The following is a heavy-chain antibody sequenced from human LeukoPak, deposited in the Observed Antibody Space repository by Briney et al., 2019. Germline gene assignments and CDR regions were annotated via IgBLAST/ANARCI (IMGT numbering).Heavy chain of an antibody. CDR3: ARGMTVAANWFDP. Sequence: GWSLRLSCAASGFTFTNHWMNWVRQAPGKGLEWVANINQDGSTKYYVDSVKGRFTISRDNAENSLNLQMNSLRAEDTAVYYCARGMTVAANWFDPWGQGTLVTVSS. CDR1: GFTFTNHW. J-gene: IGHJ5*02. CDR2: INQDGSTK. D-gene: IGHD6-19*01. V-gene: IGHV3-7*05.